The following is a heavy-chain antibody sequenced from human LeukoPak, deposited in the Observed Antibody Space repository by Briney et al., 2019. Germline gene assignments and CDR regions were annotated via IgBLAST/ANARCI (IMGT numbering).Heavy chain of an antibody. Sequence: GASVKVSCKASGGTFSSYTISWVRQAPGQGLEWMGWMNPNSGNTGYAQKFQGRVTMTRNTSISTAYMELSSLRSEDTAVYYCARDADYGGNSVYSWRELDWGQGTLVTVSS. CDR3: ARDADYGGNSVYSWRELD. D-gene: IGHD4-23*01. V-gene: IGHV1-8*02. J-gene: IGHJ4*02. CDR2: MNPNSGNT. CDR1: GGTFSSYT.